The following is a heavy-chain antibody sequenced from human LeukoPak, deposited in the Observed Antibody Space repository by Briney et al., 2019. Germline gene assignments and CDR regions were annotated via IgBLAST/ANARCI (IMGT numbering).Heavy chain of an antibody. Sequence: GGSLRLSCAASGFTFDSYAMSWVRQAPGKGLEWVSAISGSLSATYYADSVKGRFTVSRDNSKNTLYLQMNSLRAEDTAVYYCARLSPLTGAYYYMDVWGKGTTVTVFS. J-gene: IGHJ6*03. CDR2: ISGSLSAT. CDR1: GFTFDSYA. CDR3: ARLSPLTGAYYYMDV. V-gene: IGHV3-23*01. D-gene: IGHD7-27*01.